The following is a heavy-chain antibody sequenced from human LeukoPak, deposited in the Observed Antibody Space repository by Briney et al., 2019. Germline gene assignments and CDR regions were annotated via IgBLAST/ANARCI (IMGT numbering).Heavy chain of an antibody. V-gene: IGHV3-30-3*01. J-gene: IGHJ6*02. CDR3: ARDHWVTMVRGVIPLYGLDV. CDR1: GFTFSTYA. Sequence: GGSLRLSCAASGFTFSTYAMHWVRQAPGKGLEWVAVISYDGSNKYYADSVKGRFTISRDNSKSTLYLQMISLRAEDTAVYYCARDHWVTMVRGVIPLYGLDVWGQGPTVTVSS. D-gene: IGHD3-10*01. CDR2: ISYDGSNK.